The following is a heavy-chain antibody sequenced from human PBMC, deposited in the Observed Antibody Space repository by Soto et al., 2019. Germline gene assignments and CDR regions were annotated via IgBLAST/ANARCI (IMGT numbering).Heavy chain of an antibody. CDR2: IYYSGST. V-gene: IGHV4-59*01. D-gene: IGHD3-10*01. CDR1: GGSISSYD. J-gene: IGHJ3*02. CDR3: ARVWGGAFDI. Sequence: SETLSLTCAVSGGSISSYDWSWIRQPPGKGLEWIGYIYYSGSTNYNPSLKSRVTISVDTSKNQFSLKLSSVTAADTAVYYCARVWGGAFDIWGQGTMVTVSS.